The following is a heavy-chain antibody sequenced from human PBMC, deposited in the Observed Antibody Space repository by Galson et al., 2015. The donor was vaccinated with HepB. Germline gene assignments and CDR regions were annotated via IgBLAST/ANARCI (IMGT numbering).Heavy chain of an antibody. CDR2: IRSKAYNYAT. CDR3: AKDLVVVPAARGDAFDI. J-gene: IGHJ3*02. D-gene: IGHD2-2*01. Sequence: SLRLSCATSGFTFGDSTVHWVRQASGKGLEWVGRIRSKAYNYATGYAASVKGRFTISRDNSKNTLYLQMNSLRAEDTAVYYCAKDLVVVPAARGDAFDIWGQGTMVTVSS. V-gene: IGHV3-73*01. CDR1: GFTFGDST.